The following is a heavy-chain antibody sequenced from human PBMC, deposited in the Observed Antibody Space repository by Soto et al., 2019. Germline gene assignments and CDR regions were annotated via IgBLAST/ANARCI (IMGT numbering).Heavy chain of an antibody. Sequence: SVKVSCKASGGSLSTYPISWVRQAPGQGLEWMGGTGSGTGPGNHAQKFQGRLTVTADKSTSTVYMELTNLSSEDTAVYYCARRDSGGFYRFFDSWGQGTLVTVS. D-gene: IGHD2-15*01. J-gene: IGHJ4*02. V-gene: IGHV1-69*06. CDR2: TGSGTGPG. CDR3: ARRDSGGFYRFFDS. CDR1: GGSLSTYP.